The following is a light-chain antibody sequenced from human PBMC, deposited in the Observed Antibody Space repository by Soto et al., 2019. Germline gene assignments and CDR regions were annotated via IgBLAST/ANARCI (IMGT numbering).Light chain of an antibody. Sequence: EVVLTQSPATLSLSPGERATLSCRASQSVSSYLAWYQQKPGQAPRLLIYDASNRATGIPARFSGSGSGTDFTLTISRLEPEDFAVYYCQHPWTFGQGTKVDIK. V-gene: IGKV3-11*01. CDR2: DAS. CDR3: QHPWT. J-gene: IGKJ1*01. CDR1: QSVSSY.